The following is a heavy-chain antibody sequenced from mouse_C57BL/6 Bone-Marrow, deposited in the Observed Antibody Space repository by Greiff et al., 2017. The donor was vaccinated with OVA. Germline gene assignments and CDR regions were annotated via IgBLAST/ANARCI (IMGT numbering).Heavy chain of an antibody. CDR3: ARSDYDYWYFDV. CDR2: IYPGSGNT. V-gene: IGHV1-66*01. J-gene: IGHJ1*03. D-gene: IGHD2-4*01. Sequence: QVQLKESGPELVKPGASVKISCKASGYSFTSYYIHWVKQRPGQGLEWIGWIYPGSGNTKYNEKFKGKATLTADTSSSTAYMQLSSLTSEDSAVYYCARSDYDYWYFDVWGTGTTDTVSS. CDR1: GYSFTSYY.